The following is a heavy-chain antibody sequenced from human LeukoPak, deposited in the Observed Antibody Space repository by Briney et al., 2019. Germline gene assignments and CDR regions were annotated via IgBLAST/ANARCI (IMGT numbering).Heavy chain of an antibody. D-gene: IGHD4/OR15-4a*01. CDR3: ARGDYGPFDS. CDR1: GFTFSSYE. V-gene: IGHV3-48*03. Sequence: GGSLRLSCAASGFTFSSYEMNWVRQAPGKGLEWVSYISSSAYTIYYADSVKGRFTISRDNAKNSLYLQMNSLRAEDTAVYYCARGDYGPFDSWGQGTLVTVPS. J-gene: IGHJ4*02. CDR2: ISSSAYTI.